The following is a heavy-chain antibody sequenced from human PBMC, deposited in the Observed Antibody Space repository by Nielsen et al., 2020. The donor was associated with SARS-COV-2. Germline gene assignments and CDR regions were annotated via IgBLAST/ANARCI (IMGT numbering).Heavy chain of an antibody. D-gene: IGHD2-2*02. CDR3: ARDYTGHYYYGMDV. CDR1: GFTFSSYG. J-gene: IGHJ6*02. Sequence: GESLKISCAASGFTFSSYGMHWVRQAPGKGLEWVAVIWYDGSNKYYADSVKGRFTISRDNSKNTLYLQMNSLRAEDTAVYYCARDYTGHYYYGMDVWGQGTTVTVSS. CDR2: IWYDGSNK. V-gene: IGHV3-33*01.